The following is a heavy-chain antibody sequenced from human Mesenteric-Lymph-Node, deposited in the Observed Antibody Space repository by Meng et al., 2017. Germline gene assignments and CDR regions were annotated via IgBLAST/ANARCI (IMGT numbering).Heavy chain of an antibody. J-gene: IGHJ3*02. Sequence: GESLKISCAASEFTFSSYDMNWVRQAPGKGLEWVSYISSSGSTIYYADSVKGRFTISRDNSKNSLYLQMNSLRTEDTALYYCAKGYSSGLDAFDIWGQGTMVTVSS. CDR1: EFTFSSYD. CDR2: ISSSGSTI. CDR3: AKGYSSGLDAFDI. V-gene: IGHV3-48*03. D-gene: IGHD6-19*01.